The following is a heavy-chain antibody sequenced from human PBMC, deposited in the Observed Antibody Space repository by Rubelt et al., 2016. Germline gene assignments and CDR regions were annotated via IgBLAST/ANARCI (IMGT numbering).Heavy chain of an antibody. J-gene: IGHJ4*02. CDR3: ARDFNRPLEY. CDR2: INPSGGST. Sequence: QVQLVQSGAEVKKPGASVKVSCKASGYTFTGYYMHWVRQAPGQGLEWMGIINPSGGSTSYAQKFQGRVAMTRDTSTSTVYMELSSLRSEDTAVYYCARDFNRPLEYWGQGTLVTVSS. V-gene: IGHV1-46*01. CDR1: GYTFTGYY.